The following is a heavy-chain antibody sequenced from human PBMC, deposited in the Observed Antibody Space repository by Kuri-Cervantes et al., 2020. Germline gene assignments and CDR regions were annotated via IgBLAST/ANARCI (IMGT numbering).Heavy chain of an antibody. CDR3: ARYPAYFYYYMDV. Sequence: GESLKISCAASGFTFSSYAMSWVRQAPGKGLEWVSAISGSGGSTYYADSVKGRFTISRDNSKNTLYLQMNSLRAEDTAVYYCARYPAYFYYYMDVWGKGTTVTVSS. V-gene: IGHV3-23*01. D-gene: IGHD2-2*01. J-gene: IGHJ6*03. CDR2: ISGSGGST. CDR1: GFTFSSYA.